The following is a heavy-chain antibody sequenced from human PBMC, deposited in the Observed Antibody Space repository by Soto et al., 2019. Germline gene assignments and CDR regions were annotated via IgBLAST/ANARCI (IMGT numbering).Heavy chain of an antibody. Sequence: EVQLLESGGGLVHPGGSLSLSCATSGFSFSSYAMTWLRQAPGKGLAWVSIISPTGGSTYYADSVTGRFTISRDDSKNTLYLHMNSLRAEDTATYYCAKDLLQWLGGSGPFDYWGQGTLVTVSS. CDR2: ISPTGGST. V-gene: IGHV3-23*01. CDR3: AKDLLQWLGGSGPFDY. J-gene: IGHJ4*02. CDR1: GFSFSSYA. D-gene: IGHD6-19*01.